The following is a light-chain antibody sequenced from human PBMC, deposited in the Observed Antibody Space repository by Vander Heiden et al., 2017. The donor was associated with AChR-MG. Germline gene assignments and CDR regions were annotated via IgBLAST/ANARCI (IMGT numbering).Light chain of an antibody. CDR2: DVS. J-gene: IGLJ1*01. V-gene: IGLV2-14*01. Sequence: QSALTQPASVSGSPGPSITIPCTGTSSDVGAYNYVSWYQQHPGNAPKLMIYDVSNRPSVVSNRFSGSKSCNTASLTISGLQAEDEADYYCNSYATSNTYVFGTGTEVTVL. CDR1: SSDVGAYNY. CDR3: NSYATSNTYV.